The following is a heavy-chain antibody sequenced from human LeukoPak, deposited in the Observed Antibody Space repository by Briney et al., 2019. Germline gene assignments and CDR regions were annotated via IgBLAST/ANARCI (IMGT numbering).Heavy chain of an antibody. Sequence: SETLSLTCAVYGGSFSGYYWSWIRQPPGKGLEWIGEINHSGSTNYNPSLKSRVTISVDTSKNQFSLKLSSVTAADTAVYYCGAGYYYFDYWGQGTLVTVSS. V-gene: IGHV4-34*01. CDR2: INHSGST. J-gene: IGHJ4*02. CDR1: GGSFSGYY. CDR3: GAGYYYFDY. D-gene: IGHD3-9*01.